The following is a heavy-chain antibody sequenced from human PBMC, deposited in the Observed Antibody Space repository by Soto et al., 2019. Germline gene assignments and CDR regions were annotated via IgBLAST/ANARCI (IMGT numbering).Heavy chain of an antibody. Sequence: SETLSLTCTVSGGSISSYYWSWIRQPPGKGLEWIGYIYYSGSTNYNPSLKSRVTISVDTSKNQFSLKLSSVTAADTAVYYCARFQVRGVIDYWGQGTLVTVSS. D-gene: IGHD3-10*01. V-gene: IGHV4-59*01. CDR1: GGSISSYY. CDR3: ARFQVRGVIDY. J-gene: IGHJ4*02. CDR2: IYYSGST.